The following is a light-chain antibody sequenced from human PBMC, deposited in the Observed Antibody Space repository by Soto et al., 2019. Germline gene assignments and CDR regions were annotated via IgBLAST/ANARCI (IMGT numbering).Light chain of an antibody. CDR1: QSVSSN. Sequence: EIVMTQSPATLSVSPGERATLSCRASQSVSSNLAWYQQKPGQAPRLLIYGASTRATGIPARFSGSGSGTEFTLTISSLQSEDFAVYYCQQYNNWLLWTFGHGTKVEIK. V-gene: IGKV3-15*01. CDR3: QQYNNWLLWT. J-gene: IGKJ1*01. CDR2: GAS.